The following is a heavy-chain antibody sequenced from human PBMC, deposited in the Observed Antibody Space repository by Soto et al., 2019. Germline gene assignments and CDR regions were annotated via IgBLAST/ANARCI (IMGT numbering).Heavy chain of an antibody. CDR1: GFPFSGYA. J-gene: IGHJ4*02. Sequence: EAQLLESGGGLVQPGGSLRLSCAASGFPFSGYAINWVRQAPGKGLEWVSIISGSGRSTNYADSVKGRFTISRDNARGTVYLQMNSLRAEDTAVYYCATSCYGDYDHRLLLDIWGKGTLVTVSS. CDR2: ISGSGRST. D-gene: IGHD4-17*01. V-gene: IGHV3-23*01. CDR3: ATSCYGDYDHRLLLDI.